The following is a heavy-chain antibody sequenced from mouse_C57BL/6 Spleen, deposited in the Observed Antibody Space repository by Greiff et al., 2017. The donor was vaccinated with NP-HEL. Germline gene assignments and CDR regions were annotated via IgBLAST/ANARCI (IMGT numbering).Heavy chain of an antibody. CDR2: IDPEDGDT. Sequence: VQLQQSGAELVRPGASVKLSCTASGFNITDYYMHWVKQRPEQGLEWIGRIDPEDGDTEYAPKFQGKATMTADTSSNTAYLQLSSLTSEDTAVYYCTGDYYGRSGAWFAYWGQGTLVTVSA. CDR3: TGDYYGRSGAWFAY. J-gene: IGHJ3*01. CDR1: GFNITDYY. V-gene: IGHV14-1*01. D-gene: IGHD1-1*01.